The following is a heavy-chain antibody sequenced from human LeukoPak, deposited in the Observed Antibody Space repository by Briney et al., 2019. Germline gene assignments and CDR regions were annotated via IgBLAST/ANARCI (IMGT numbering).Heavy chain of an antibody. CDR3: ARGFGIAAAGYYFDY. Sequence: GRSLRLSCAASGFTFSSYAMHWVRQAPGKGLEWVAVISYDGSNKYYADSVKGRFTISRDNSKNTLYLQMNSLRAEDTAVYYCARGFGIAAAGYYFDYWGQGTLVTVSS. CDR2: ISYDGSNK. D-gene: IGHD6-13*01. V-gene: IGHV3-30-3*01. CDR1: GFTFSSYA. J-gene: IGHJ4*02.